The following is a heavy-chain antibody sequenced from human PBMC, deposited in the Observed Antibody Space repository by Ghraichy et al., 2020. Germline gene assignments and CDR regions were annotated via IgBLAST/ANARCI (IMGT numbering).Heavy chain of an antibody. D-gene: IGHD6-19*01. CDR1: DDSISSSSFY. CDR2: IYDSGST. V-gene: IGHV4-39*01. CDR3: ARHNTGWYGAIDY. Sequence: SETLSLTCTVADDSISSSSFYWAWIRQSPGEGLQWLGNIYDSGSTYYYPSLRSRTTISLDTSKNQFSLTLTSVTAADTAVYFCARHNTGWYGAIDYWGRGTLVTVPS. J-gene: IGHJ4*02.